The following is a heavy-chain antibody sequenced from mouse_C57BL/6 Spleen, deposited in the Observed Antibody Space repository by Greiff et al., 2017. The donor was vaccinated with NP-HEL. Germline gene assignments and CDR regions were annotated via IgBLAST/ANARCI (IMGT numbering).Heavy chain of an antibody. D-gene: IGHD1-1*01. CDR2: INPNNGGT. J-gene: IGHJ3*01. Sequence: VQLQQSGPELVKPGASVKMSCKASGYTFTDYNMHWVKQSHGKSLEWIGYINPNNGGTSYNQKFKGKATLTVNKSSSTAYMELRSLTSEDSAVYYCARRYYGSSYEGFAYWGQGTLVTVSA. CDR3: ARRYYGSSYEGFAY. CDR1: GYTFTDYN. V-gene: IGHV1-22*01.